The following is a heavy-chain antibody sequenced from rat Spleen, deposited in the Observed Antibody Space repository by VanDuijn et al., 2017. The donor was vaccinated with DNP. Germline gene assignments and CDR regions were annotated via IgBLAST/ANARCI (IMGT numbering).Heavy chain of an antibody. D-gene: IGHD1-4*01. V-gene: IGHV2S8*01. Sequence: QVQLKESGPGLVQPSRTLSLTCTVSGFSLTNYGVSWVRQPPGKGLEWIAAMSSGGTTYYNSALKSRLSISTDTSRSQVFLKLNSLQTEDTAIYFCTRTDITTWGYYFDYWGHGVMVTVSS. CDR3: TRTDITTWGYYFDY. CDR1: GFSLTNYG. J-gene: IGHJ2*01. CDR2: MSSGGTT.